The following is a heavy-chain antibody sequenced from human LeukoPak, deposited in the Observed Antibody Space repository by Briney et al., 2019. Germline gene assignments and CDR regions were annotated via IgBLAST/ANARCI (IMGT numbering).Heavy chain of an antibody. CDR1: GGSFSGYY. J-gene: IGHJ4*02. V-gene: IGHV4-34*01. D-gene: IGHD2-2*01. CDR3: ARHYCSSTSCSYYFDY. Sequence: KPSEILSLTCAVYGGSFSGYYWSWIRQPPGKGLEWIGEINHSGGTNYNASLKSRVTISLDTSKNQFSLKLSSVTAADTAVYYCARHYCSSTSCSYYFDYWGQGALVTVSS. CDR2: INHSGGT.